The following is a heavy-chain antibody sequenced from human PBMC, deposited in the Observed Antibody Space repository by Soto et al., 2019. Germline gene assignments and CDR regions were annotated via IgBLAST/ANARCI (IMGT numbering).Heavy chain of an antibody. CDR1: GLTFSNYA. Sequence: GSLRLSCATSGLTFSNYAMSWVRQAPGGGLEWVSSMSGSSSTTYYADSVRGRFTISRDRSKNTLYLQMGSLRAEDTALYYCAKNQERELPRVIDFWGQGTLVTVSS. D-gene: IGHD1-7*01. CDR3: AKNQERELPRVIDF. J-gene: IGHJ4*02. V-gene: IGHV3-23*01. CDR2: MSGSSSTT.